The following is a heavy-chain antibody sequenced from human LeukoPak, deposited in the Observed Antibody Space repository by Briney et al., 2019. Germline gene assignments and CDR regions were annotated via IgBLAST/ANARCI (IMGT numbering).Heavy chain of an antibody. CDR2: IYPGDSDT. D-gene: IGHD6-13*01. CDR3: ARHGADSSPLTPASPDY. Sequence: GESLKISWKGSGYSFTSYWIGWVRQMPGKGLEWMGIIYPGDSDTRYSPSFQGQVTISADKSISTAYLQWSSLKASDTAVYYCARHGADSSPLTPASPDYWGQGTLVTVSS. V-gene: IGHV5-51*01. CDR1: GYSFTSYW. J-gene: IGHJ4*02.